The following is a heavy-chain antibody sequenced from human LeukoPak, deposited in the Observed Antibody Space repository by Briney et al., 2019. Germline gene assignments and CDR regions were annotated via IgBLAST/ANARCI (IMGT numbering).Heavy chain of an antibody. Sequence: GASVKVSCKASGATFRTSVISWIRQAPGQGREWMGGITPIFGTTTYAQNFQGRVTITADKSTSTAYMELSSLRSEDTAVYYCARDKVRSSGSYQKPYDYWGQGTLVTVSS. V-gene: IGHV1-69*06. CDR2: ITPIFGTT. J-gene: IGHJ4*02. CDR3: ARDKVRSSGSYQKPYDY. D-gene: IGHD3-10*01. CDR1: GATFRTSV.